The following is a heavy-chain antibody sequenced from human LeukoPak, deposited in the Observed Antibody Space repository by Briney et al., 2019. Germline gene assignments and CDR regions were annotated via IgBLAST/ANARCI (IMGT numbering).Heavy chain of an antibody. V-gene: IGHV3-30*03. D-gene: IGHD1-26*01. CDR3: AGAYSGSYHAYFQH. J-gene: IGHJ1*01. Sequence: QPGRSLRLSCAASGFTFSSYGMHWVRQAPGKGLEWVAVISYDGSNKYYADSVKGRFTISRDNSKNTLYLQMNSLRAEDTAVYYCAGAYSGSYHAYFQHWGQGTLVTVSS. CDR1: GFTFSSYG. CDR2: ISYDGSNK.